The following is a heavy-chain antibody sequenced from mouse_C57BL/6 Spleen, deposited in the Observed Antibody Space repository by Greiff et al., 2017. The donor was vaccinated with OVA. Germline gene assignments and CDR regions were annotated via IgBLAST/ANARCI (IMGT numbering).Heavy chain of an antibody. J-gene: IGHJ3*01. D-gene: IGHD2-3*01. CDR1: GYTFTDYE. Sequence: VQLQQSGAELVRPGASVTLSCKASGYTFTDYEMHWVKQTPVHGLEWIGAIDPETGGTAYNQKFKGKAILTADKSSSTAYMELRSLTSEDSAVYYCTRGGYYGFLFAYWGQGTLVTVSA. V-gene: IGHV1-15*01. CDR2: IDPETGGT. CDR3: TRGGYYGFLFAY.